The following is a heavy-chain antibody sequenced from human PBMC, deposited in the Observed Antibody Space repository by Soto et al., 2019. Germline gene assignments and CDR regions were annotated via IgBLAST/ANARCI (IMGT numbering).Heavy chain of an antibody. CDR3: ARQRDYYYHMDV. CDR1: GYTFTSYG. Sequence: ASVKVSCKASGYTFTSYGFSWVRQAPGQGLEWMGWINAYSGSTNYAENFQDRVTMTTVTSTTTAYMELRSLRSDDSAVYFCARQRDYYYHMDVWGKGTTVTVSS. J-gene: IGHJ6*03. CDR2: INAYSGST. V-gene: IGHV1-18*01.